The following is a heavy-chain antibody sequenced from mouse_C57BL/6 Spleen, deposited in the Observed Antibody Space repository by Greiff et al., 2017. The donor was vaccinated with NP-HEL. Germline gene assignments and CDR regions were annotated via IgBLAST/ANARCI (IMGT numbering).Heavy chain of an antibody. Sequence: ESGPGLVKPSQSLSLTCSVTGYSITSGYYWNWIRQFPGNKLEWMGYISYDGSNNYNPSLKNRISITRDTSKNQFFLKLNSVTTEDTATYYCARVGELGRGYFDVWGTGTTVTVSS. J-gene: IGHJ1*03. CDR3: ARVGELGRGYFDV. CDR2: ISYDGSN. V-gene: IGHV3-6*01. CDR1: GYSITSGYY. D-gene: IGHD4-1*01.